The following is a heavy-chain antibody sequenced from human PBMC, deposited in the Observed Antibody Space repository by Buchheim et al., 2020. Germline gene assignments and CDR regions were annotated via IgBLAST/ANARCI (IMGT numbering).Heavy chain of an antibody. J-gene: IGHJ4*02. CDR1: GFTFSSYW. Sequence: EVQLVESGGGLVQPGGSQRLSCAASGFTFSSYWMSCVRQAPGKGLEWVANIKQDGSEKYYVDSVKGRFTISRDNAKNSLYLQMNSLRAEDTAVYYCAREAVTWIQRWSLAHFDYWGQGTL. CDR2: IKQDGSEK. D-gene: IGHD5-18*01. CDR3: AREAVTWIQRWSLAHFDY. V-gene: IGHV3-7*01.